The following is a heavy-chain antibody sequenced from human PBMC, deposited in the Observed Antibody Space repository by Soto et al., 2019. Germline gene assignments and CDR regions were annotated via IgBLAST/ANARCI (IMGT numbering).Heavy chain of an antibody. CDR2: IWSDGSNK. CDR3: ARAVGPFDY. D-gene: IGHD1-26*01. Sequence: QVQLVESGGGVVQPGRSQRLSCAASGFTFSTYGMHWVRQAPCKGLEWVAVIWSDGSNKYYADSVKGRLTISRDNSKNTLYLQLTSLRAEDTAGYFCARAVGPFDYWGQGTLVTVSS. CDR1: GFTFSTYG. V-gene: IGHV3-33*01. J-gene: IGHJ4*02.